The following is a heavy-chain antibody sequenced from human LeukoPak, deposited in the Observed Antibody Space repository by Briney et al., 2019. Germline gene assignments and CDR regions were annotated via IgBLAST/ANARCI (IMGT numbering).Heavy chain of an antibody. CDR1: GFTFSSYG. Sequence: GGSLRLSCAASGFTFSSYGMQWVRQAPGKGLEWVAVIWFDGTNKYYADSVKGRFTISRDNSKNTLYLQMNSLRAEDTAVYYCAKVQEETDAFDIWGQGTMVTVSS. CDR2: IWFDGTNK. J-gene: IGHJ3*02. V-gene: IGHV3-33*06. CDR3: AKVQEETDAFDI. D-gene: IGHD5-24*01.